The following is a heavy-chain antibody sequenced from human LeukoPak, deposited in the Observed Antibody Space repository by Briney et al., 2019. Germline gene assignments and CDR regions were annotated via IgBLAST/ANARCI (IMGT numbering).Heavy chain of an antibody. D-gene: IGHD6-19*01. CDR2: ISRSGSSTI. CDR3: ARRAVAHSFFDY. CDR1: GFTFSTYS. V-gene: IGHV3-48*01. J-gene: IGHJ4*02. Sequence: GGSLRLSCAASGFTFSTYSMHWVRQAPGKGLEWVSYISRSGSSTIYYADSVKGRFTISRDNARNSLYLQMFSLRVEDTAVYYCARRAVAHSFFDYWGQGTLVTVSS.